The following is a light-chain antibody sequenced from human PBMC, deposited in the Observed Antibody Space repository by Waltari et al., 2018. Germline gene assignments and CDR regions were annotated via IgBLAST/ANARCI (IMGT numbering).Light chain of an antibody. CDR3: SSDTTRSTRV. Sequence: QSALTQPSSVSASPGQSITISCTANSSDLGDYKYVSWYHQHKGKLPKLLIYDVTKRPSGICYRFSGSNSGYTASLTISGLQAEDEADYYCSSDTTRSTRVFGTGNKVTVL. J-gene: IGLJ1*01. CDR2: DVT. V-gene: IGLV2-14*03. CDR1: SSDLGDYKY.